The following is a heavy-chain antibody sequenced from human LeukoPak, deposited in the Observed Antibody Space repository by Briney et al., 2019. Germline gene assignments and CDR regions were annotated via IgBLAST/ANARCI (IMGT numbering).Heavy chain of an antibody. CDR2: ISSSSSTI. D-gene: IGHD2-2*01. CDR1: GFTFSSYS. J-gene: IGHJ4*02. V-gene: IGHV3-48*04. Sequence: GGSLRLSCAASGFTFSSYSMNWVRQAPGKGLEWVSYISSSSSTIYYADSVKGRFTISRDNAKNSLYLQMNSLRAEDTALYYCAKDGGYCSSTSCFYFDYWGQGTLVTVSS. CDR3: AKDGGYCSSTSCFYFDY.